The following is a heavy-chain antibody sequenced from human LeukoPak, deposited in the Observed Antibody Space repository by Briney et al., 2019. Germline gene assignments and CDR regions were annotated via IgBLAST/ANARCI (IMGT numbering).Heavy chain of an antibody. CDR1: GGSISSGDYY. D-gene: IGHD5-12*01. J-gene: IGHJ5*02. CDR2: IYYSGST. Sequence: NPSQTLSLTCTVSGGSISSGDYYWSWIRQPPGKGLEWIGYIYYSGSTNYNPSLKSRVTISVDTSKNQFSLKLSSVTAADTAVYYCARATKGRSNWFDPWGQGTLVTVSS. CDR3: ARATKGRSNWFDP. V-gene: IGHV4-61*08.